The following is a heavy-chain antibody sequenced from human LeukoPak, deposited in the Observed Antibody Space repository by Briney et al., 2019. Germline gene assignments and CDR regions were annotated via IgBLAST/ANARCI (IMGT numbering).Heavy chain of an antibody. CDR1: GLTFSGFE. J-gene: IGHJ4*02. V-gene: IGHV3-48*03. CDR3: ARRFRD. CDR2: IRHDGSLK. Sequence: GGSLRLSCIGSGLTFSGFELNWVREAPGKGLEWVAYIRHDGSLKTYADSMRGRFTISRDDAKNSVYLQMDSLRVEDTATYYCARRFRDWGRGILVTVSS.